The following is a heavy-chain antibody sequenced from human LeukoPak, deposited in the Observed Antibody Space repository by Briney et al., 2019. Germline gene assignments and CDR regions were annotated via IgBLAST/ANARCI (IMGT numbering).Heavy chain of an antibody. V-gene: IGHV3-20*04. CDR1: GFTFDDYG. J-gene: IGHJ6*02. Sequence: GGSLRLSCAASGFTFDDYGMSWVRQAPGKGLEWVSGINWNGGSTGYADSVKGRFTIFRDNSKNTLYLQMNSLGAEDTAVYYCAKLEDIVVVPAVGYGMDVWGQGTTVTVSS. D-gene: IGHD2-2*01. CDR3: AKLEDIVVVPAVGYGMDV. CDR2: INWNGGST.